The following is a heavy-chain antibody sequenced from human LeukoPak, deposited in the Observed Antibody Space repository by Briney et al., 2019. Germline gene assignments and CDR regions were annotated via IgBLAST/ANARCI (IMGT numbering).Heavy chain of an antibody. Sequence: SVKVSCKASGDTFSSYAISWVRQAPGQGLEWMGGIIPIFGTANYAQKFQGRVTVTADESTSTAYMELSSLRSEDRDVYYCARVAVYCSGGSCYLPDLSYFDYWGQGTLVTVSS. J-gene: IGHJ4*02. V-gene: IGHV1-69*01. CDR1: GDTFSSYA. CDR3: ARVAVYCSGGSCYLPDLSYFDY. D-gene: IGHD2-15*01. CDR2: IIPIFGTA.